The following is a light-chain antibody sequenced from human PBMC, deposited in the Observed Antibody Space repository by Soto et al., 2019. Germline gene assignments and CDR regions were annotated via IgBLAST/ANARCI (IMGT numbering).Light chain of an antibody. CDR3: SSYAGSNSYV. CDR1: SSDVGGYNY. V-gene: IGLV2-8*01. J-gene: IGLJ1*01. CDR2: EVT. Sequence: QSALTQPPSASGSPGQSVTISCTGTSSDVGGYNYVSWYQQYPGKAPKLMIYEVTERPSGVPDRFSGYKSGNTASLTVSGLQAEDEADYYCSSYAGSNSYVFGTGTKVTVL.